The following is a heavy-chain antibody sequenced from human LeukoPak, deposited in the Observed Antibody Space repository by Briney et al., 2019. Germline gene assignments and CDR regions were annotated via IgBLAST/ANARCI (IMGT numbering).Heavy chain of an antibody. V-gene: IGHV1-2*06. CDR3: ARDPSGGGSLTFDY. J-gene: IGHJ4*02. D-gene: IGHD2-15*01. CDR1: GYTFTGYY. Sequence: GASVKVSCKASGYTFTGYYMHWVRQAPGQGLEWMGRINPNSGGTNYAQKFQGRVTMTRDTSISTAYMELSRLRSDDTAVYYCARDPSGGGSLTFDYWGQGTLVTVPS. CDR2: INPNSGGT.